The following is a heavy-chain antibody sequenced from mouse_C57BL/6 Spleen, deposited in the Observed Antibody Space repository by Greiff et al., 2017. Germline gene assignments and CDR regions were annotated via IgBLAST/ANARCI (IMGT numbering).Heavy chain of an antibody. CDR2: INPYNGGT. J-gene: IGHJ1*03. D-gene: IGHD1-1*01. Sequence: VQLQQSGPVLVKPGASVKMSCKASGYTFTDYYMNWVKQSHGKSLEWIGVINPYNGGTSYNQKFKGKATLTVDKSSSTAYMELNSLTSEDSAVYYCAKTVVAHWYFDVWGTGTTVTVSS. CDR3: AKTVVAHWYFDV. V-gene: IGHV1-19*01. CDR1: GYTFTDYY.